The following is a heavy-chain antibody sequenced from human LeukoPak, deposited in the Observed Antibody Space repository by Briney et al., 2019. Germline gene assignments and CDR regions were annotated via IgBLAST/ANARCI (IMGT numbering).Heavy chain of an antibody. CDR3: ASSYYDLWSGYSNWFDP. Sequence: SETLSLTCTVSGCSISSGGYYWSWIRQHPGQGLEWNGYIYYSGSTYYNPSLQSRVSISVDTSKNQFPLKLSSVTAADTAVYYCASSYYDLWSGYSNWFDPWGEGTVVSVSS. D-gene: IGHD3-3*01. CDR1: GCSISSGGYY. V-gene: IGHV4-31*03. CDR2: IYYSGST. J-gene: IGHJ5*02.